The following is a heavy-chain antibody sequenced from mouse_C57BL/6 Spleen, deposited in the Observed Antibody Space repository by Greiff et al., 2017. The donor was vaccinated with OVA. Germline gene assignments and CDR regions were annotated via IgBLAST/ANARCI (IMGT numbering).Heavy chain of an antibody. CDR2: IYPRSGNT. CDR3: ARQLLGNYAMDY. V-gene: IGHV1-81*01. CDR1: GYTFTSYG. J-gene: IGHJ4*01. D-gene: IGHD3-1*01. Sequence: QVQLKESGAELARPGASVKLSCKASGYTFTSYGISWVKQRTGQGLEWIGEIYPRSGNTYYNEKFKGKATLTADKSSSTAYMELRSLTSEDSAVYFCARQLLGNYAMDYWGQGTSVTVSS.